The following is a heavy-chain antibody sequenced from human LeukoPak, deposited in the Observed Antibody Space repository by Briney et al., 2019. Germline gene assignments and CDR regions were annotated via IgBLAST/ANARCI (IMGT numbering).Heavy chain of an antibody. CDR3: ARARTTTVTTGFDP. J-gene: IGHJ5*02. Sequence: SVKGRFTISRDNAKNALYLQMNSLRAEDTAVYYCARARTTTVTTGFDPWGQGTLVTVSS. V-gene: IGHV3-74*01. D-gene: IGHD4-11*01.